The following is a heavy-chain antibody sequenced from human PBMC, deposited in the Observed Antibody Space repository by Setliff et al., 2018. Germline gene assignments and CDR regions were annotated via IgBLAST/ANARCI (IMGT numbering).Heavy chain of an antibody. CDR2: TYYIGAT. V-gene: IGHV4-59*11. CDR3: ARAPRYFDPTGSYFDY. J-gene: IGHJ4*02. D-gene: IGHD3-9*01. CDR1: GASISTHY. Sequence: SETLSLTCTVSGASISTHYWSWIRQPPGKGLEWIGHTYYIGATNYNPSLKGRVTISVDTSKNQFSLSLSSVTAADTAVYYCARAPRYFDPTGSYFDYWGQGTLVTVSS.